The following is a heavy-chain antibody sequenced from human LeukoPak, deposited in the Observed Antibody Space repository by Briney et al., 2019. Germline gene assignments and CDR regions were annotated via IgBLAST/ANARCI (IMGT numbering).Heavy chain of an antibody. D-gene: IGHD2-15*01. Sequence: GGSLRLSCAASGFTFSSYWMSWVRQAPGKGLEWVANIKQDGSEKYYVDSVKGRFTISRDNAKNTLYLQMNSLRAEDTAVYYCAKVIGYCSGGSCYSKSHDAFDIWGQGTMVTVSS. CDR1: GFTFSSYW. CDR2: IKQDGSEK. CDR3: AKVIGYCSGGSCYSKSHDAFDI. V-gene: IGHV3-7*01. J-gene: IGHJ3*02.